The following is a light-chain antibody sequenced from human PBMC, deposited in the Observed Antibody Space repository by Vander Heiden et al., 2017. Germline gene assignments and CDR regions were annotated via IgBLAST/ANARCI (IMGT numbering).Light chain of an antibody. CDR1: SGLVSTSFH. CDR3: VLYMGNGIWV. V-gene: IGLV8-61*01. J-gene: IGLJ3*02. Sequence: QTVVTQAPSFSVSPGGTVRLTCGLTSGLVSTSFHPSWYQQAPGQAPRTLIYNTNTRSSGVPDRFSGSILGNKAALTITGAQPDDECDYYCVLYMGNGIWVFGGGTKLTVL. CDR2: NTN.